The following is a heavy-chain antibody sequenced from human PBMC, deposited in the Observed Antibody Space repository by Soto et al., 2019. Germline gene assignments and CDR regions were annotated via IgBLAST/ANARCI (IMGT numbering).Heavy chain of an antibody. V-gene: IGHV3-23*01. D-gene: IGHD2-2*01. CDR3: ARVDPGYCSSTSCRDFDY. Sequence: GGSLRLSCVGSGFTFSSYSMSWVRQAPGKGLEWVSAISPAGDKTYYADSVKGQFSISRDNSRNTLFLQMNSLRAEHTAVYYCARVDPGYCSSTSCRDFDYWGLGTLVTVSP. CDR2: ISPAGDKT. CDR1: GFTFSSYS. J-gene: IGHJ4*02.